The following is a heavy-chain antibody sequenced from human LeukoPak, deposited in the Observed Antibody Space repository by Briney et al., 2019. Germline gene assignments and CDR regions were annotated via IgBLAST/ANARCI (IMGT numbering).Heavy chain of an antibody. CDR1: GGSISSSTYY. V-gene: IGHV4-39*01. Sequence: SETLSLTCTVSGGSISSSTYYWGWIRQPPGKGLEWIGSIYYSGSTYYNPSLKSRVTISVDTSKNQFSLKLSSVTAADTAVYYCARLSRYCSSTSCYYYYMDVWGKGTTVTVSS. D-gene: IGHD2-2*01. CDR2: IYYSGST. CDR3: ARLSRYCSSTSCYYYYMDV. J-gene: IGHJ6*03.